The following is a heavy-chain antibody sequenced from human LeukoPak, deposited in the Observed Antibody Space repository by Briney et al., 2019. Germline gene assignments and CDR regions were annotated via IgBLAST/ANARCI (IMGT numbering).Heavy chain of an antibody. J-gene: IGHJ4*02. D-gene: IGHD6-19*01. V-gene: IGHV4-38-2*02. CDR1: GYSISSGYY. CDR3: ARDRKYSSGWYVDVDY. CDR2: IYHSGGT. Sequence: SETLSLTCTVSGYSISSGYYWGWIRQPPGKGLEWIGSIYHSGGTYYSPSLKSRVTISVDTSKNQFSLKLSSVTAADTAVYYCARDRKYSSGWYVDVDYWGQGTLVTVSS.